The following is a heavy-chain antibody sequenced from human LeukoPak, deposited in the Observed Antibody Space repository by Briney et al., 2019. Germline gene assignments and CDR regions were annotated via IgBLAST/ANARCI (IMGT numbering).Heavy chain of an antibody. CDR1: GGSFSGYY. CDR2: INHSGST. J-gene: IGHJ4*02. V-gene: IGHV4-34*01. Sequence: PSETLSLTCAVYGGSFSGYYWSWIRQPPGKGLEWIGEINHSGSTNYNLSLKSRVTISVDTSKKQFSLKLSSVAAADTAVYYCARGGHYFDYWGQGTLVTVSS. CDR3: ARGGHYFDY.